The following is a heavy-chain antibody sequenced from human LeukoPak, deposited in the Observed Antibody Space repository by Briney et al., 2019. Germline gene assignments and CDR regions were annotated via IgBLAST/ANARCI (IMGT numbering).Heavy chain of an antibody. CDR1: GGSISSSSYY. CDR3: ARAIAAAYYATTFDY. CDR2: IYYSGST. Sequence: PSETLSLTCTVSGGSISSSSYYWGWIRQPPGKGLECIGSIYYSGSTYYNPSLKSRVTISVDTSKNQFSLKLSSVTAANTAVYYCARAIAAAYYATTFDYWGQGTLVTVSS. D-gene: IGHD6-13*01. V-gene: IGHV4-39*07. J-gene: IGHJ4*02.